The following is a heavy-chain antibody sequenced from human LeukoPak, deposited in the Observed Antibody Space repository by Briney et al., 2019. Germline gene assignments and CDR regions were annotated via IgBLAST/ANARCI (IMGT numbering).Heavy chain of an antibody. CDR2: IWYEGSNK. CDR1: GFTFSSYG. CDR3: ARDLLGRGESPYYYMDV. J-gene: IGHJ6*03. V-gene: IGHV3-33*01. D-gene: IGHD4-17*01. Sequence: PGGSLRLSCAASGFTFSSYGMHWVRQAPGKGLEWVAVIWYEGSNKYYADSVKGRFTISRDNSKNTLYLQMNSLRAQDTAVYYCARDLLGRGESPYYYMDVWGKGTTVTVSS.